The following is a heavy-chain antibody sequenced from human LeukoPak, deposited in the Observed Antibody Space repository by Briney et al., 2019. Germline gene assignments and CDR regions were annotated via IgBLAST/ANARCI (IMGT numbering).Heavy chain of an antibody. V-gene: IGHV3-7*04. CDR2: INQDGTEK. D-gene: IGHD2/OR15-2a*01. J-gene: IGHJ4*02. CDR3: ARNMGDY. CDR1: AFTFSTYW. Sequence: PGRSLRLSWAASAFTFSTYWMTWVRQAPGKGLEWVANINQDGTEKNYVDSVKGRFTISRDNAKNSLYLQMNSLRAEDTAVYYCARNMGDYWGQGTLVTVSS.